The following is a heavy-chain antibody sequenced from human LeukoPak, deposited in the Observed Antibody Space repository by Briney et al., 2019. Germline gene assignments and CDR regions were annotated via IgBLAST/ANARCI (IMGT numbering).Heavy chain of an antibody. V-gene: IGHV3-23*01. CDR3: ATERRYCSGGSCYHDY. Sequence: GGSLRLSCAASGFTFSSYAMSWVRQAPGKGLEWVSAISGSGGSTYYADSVKGRFTISRDNSKNTLYLQMNSLRAEDTAVYYCATERRYCSGGSCYHDYWGQGTPVTVSS. D-gene: IGHD2-15*01. CDR2: ISGSGGST. J-gene: IGHJ4*02. CDR1: GFTFSSYA.